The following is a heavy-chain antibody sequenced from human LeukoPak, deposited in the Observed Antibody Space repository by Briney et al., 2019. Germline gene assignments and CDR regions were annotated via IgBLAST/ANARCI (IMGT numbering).Heavy chain of an antibody. D-gene: IGHD1-14*01. Sequence: ASVKVSCKASGYRFTGYNIDWVRQAPGQRPEWMGRINAENGDTKYSQKFQGRVTITRDTFASTSYMELSSLRSEDTAVYYCARDQYNVIDSWGQGTLVTVSS. V-gene: IGHV1-3*01. CDR1: GYRFTGYN. CDR2: INAENGDT. J-gene: IGHJ4*02. CDR3: ARDQYNVIDS.